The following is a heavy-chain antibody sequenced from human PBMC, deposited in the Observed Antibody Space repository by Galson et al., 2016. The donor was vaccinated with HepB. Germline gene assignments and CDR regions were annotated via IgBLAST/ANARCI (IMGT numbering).Heavy chain of an antibody. CDR3: AATFVCRGVRCYPDY. D-gene: IGHD2-15*01. CDR2: INQDGSET. V-gene: IGHV3-7*01. J-gene: IGHJ4*02. CDR1: GLTFSSCW. Sequence: SLRLSCAASGLTFSSCWMTWVRQAPGKGLEWVANINQDGSETYYVDSVKGRFTISRDNARNSLYLQMDSLRAEDTALYHCAATFVCRGVRCYPDYWGQGTRVTVSS.